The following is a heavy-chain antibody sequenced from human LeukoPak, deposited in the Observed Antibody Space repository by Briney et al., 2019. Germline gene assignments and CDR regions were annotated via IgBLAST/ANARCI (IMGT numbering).Heavy chain of an antibody. V-gene: IGHV6-1*01. D-gene: IGHD3-3*02. J-gene: IGHJ4*02. CDR2: TYYRSKWHH. CDR1: GDSVSNKTTA. Sequence: SQTLSLTCAISGDSVSNKTTAWNWIRQSPSRGLEWLGRTYYRSKWHHEYALSVTSRITINTDTSKNQFSLHLDSVTPEDTAVYYCAGGYSISFWGQGTLVTVSS. CDR3: AGGYSISF.